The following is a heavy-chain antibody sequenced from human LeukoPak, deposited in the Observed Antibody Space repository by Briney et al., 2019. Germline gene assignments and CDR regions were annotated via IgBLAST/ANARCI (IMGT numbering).Heavy chain of an antibody. D-gene: IGHD3-22*01. CDR2: INPNSGGT. CDR3: ARALYYDSSGYYSSSYYYFQH. V-gene: IGHV1-2*02. J-gene: IGHJ1*01. Sequence: ASVKISCKASGYTLTSYNLHWVRQAPGQGLEWMGWINPNSGGTNYAQKFQGRVTMTRDTSISTAYMELSRLRSDDTAEYYCARALYYDSSGYYSSSYYYFQHWGQGTLVTVSS. CDR1: GYTLTSYN.